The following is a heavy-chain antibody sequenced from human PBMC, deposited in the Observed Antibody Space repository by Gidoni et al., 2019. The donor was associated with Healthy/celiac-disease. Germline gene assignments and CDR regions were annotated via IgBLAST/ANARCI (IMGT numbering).Heavy chain of an antibody. CDR1: GYSFTSYW. V-gene: IGHV5-51*01. Sequence: EVQLVQSGAEVKKHGESLKISWKGSGYSFTSYWIGRVRQRPGKGLEWMGIIYPGDSDTRYSPSFQGQVTISADKSISTAYLQWSSLKASDTAMYYCARLDRPQQKYIVVVPAAINYYGMDVWGQGTTVTVSS. D-gene: IGHD2-2*02. J-gene: IGHJ6*02. CDR3: ARLDRPQQKYIVVVPAAINYYGMDV. CDR2: IYPGDSDT.